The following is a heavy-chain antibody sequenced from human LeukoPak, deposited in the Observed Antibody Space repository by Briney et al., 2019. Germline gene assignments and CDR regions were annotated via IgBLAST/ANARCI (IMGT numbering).Heavy chain of an antibody. CDR1: GGSISSYY. CDR3: ARDARGYAGRANWFDP. V-gene: IGHV4-59*01. CDR2: IYYSGST. D-gene: IGHD2-8*01. J-gene: IGHJ5*02. Sequence: PSETLSLTCTVSGGSISSYYWSWIRQPPGKGLEWIGYIYYSGSTNYNPSLKSRVTISVDTSKNQFSLKLSSVTAADTAVYYCARDARGYAGRANWFDPWGQGTLVTVSS.